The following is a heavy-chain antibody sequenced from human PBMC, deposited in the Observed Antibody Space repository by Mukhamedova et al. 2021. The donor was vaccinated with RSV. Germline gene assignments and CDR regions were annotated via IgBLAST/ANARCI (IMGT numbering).Heavy chain of an antibody. D-gene: IGHD2-15*01. CDR3: ATLGGILGYCSGGSCYKSDF. CDR2: IKQDGSEK. Sequence: GKGLEWVANIKQDGSEKNYMDSVKGRFTISRDNAKNSLYLQMNSLRAEDTAIYYCATLGGILGYCSGGSCYKSDFWGQGTLVIVS. J-gene: IGHJ4*02. V-gene: IGHV3-7*01.